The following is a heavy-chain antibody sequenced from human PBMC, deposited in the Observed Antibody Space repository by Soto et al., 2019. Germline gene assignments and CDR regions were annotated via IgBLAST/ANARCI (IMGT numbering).Heavy chain of an antibody. CDR3: AKDLSSGYPLDAFDI. D-gene: IGHD3-22*01. J-gene: IGHJ3*02. CDR2: ISYDGSNK. V-gene: IGHV3-30*18. CDR1: GFTFSSYG. Sequence: GGSLRLSCAASGFTFSSYGMHWVRQAPGKGLEWVAVISYDGSNKYYADSVKGRFTISRDNSKNTLYLQMNSLRAEDTAVYYCAKDLSSGYPLDAFDIWGQGTMVTVSS.